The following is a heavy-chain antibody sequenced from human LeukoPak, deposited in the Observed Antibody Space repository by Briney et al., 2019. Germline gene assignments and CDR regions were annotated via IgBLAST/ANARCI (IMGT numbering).Heavy chain of an antibody. CDR2: INHSGNT. CDR1: GGSFSGYY. D-gene: IGHD3-3*01. V-gene: IGHV4-34*01. J-gene: IGHJ3*02. Sequence: PSETLSLTRAVYGGSFSGYYWSWIRQSPGKGLEWIGEINHSGNTNYNPSLKSRVTISVDTSKNQFSLKLTSVTAADTAVYYCASILRFIWGQGTMVTVSS. CDR3: ASILRFI.